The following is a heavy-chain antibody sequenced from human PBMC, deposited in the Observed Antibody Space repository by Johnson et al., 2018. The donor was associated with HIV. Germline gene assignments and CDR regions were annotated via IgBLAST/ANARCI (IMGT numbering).Heavy chain of an antibody. J-gene: IGHJ3*02. D-gene: IGHD3-22*01. V-gene: IGHV3-7*01. CDR3: ARPRVSSGRHGAFDI. CDR2: IKQDGSEK. Sequence: EVQLVESGGGLVKPGGSLRLSCAASGFTFNNAWMSWVRPAPGKGLEWVANIKQDGSEKYYVDSVKGRFNISRDNAKNSLFLQMNSLRAEDTAVYYCARPRVSSGRHGAFDIWGQGTMVTVSS. CDR1: GFTFNNAW.